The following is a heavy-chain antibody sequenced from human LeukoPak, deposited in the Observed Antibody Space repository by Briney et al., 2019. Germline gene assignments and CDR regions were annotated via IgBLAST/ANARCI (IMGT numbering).Heavy chain of an antibody. J-gene: IGHJ5*02. CDR2: IHYSGDT. V-gene: IGHV4-39*01. Sequence: GSLRLSCAASGFTISSNAMSWVRQHPGKGLEWIGSIHYSGDTYYNPSLKSRVIISVDTSKNQFSLKLTSVTAADTAVYYCARQAPSTATTGGWFDPWGQGTVVTVSS. CDR3: ARQAPSTATTGGWFDP. D-gene: IGHD1-1*01. CDR1: GFTISSNA.